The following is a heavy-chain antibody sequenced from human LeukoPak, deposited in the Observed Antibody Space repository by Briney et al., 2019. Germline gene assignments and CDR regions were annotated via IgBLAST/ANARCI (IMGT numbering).Heavy chain of an antibody. CDR1: GGSISSYY. J-gene: IGHJ4*02. D-gene: IGHD2-2*01. CDR2: IYYSGST. V-gene: IGHV4-59*08. Sequence: SETLSPTCTVSGGSISSYYWSWIRQPPGKGLEWIGYIYYSGSTNYNPSLKSRVTISVDTSKNQFSLKLSSVTAADTAVYYCARRVDSLTSSKYYFDYWGQGTLVTVSS. CDR3: ARRVDSLTSSKYYFDY.